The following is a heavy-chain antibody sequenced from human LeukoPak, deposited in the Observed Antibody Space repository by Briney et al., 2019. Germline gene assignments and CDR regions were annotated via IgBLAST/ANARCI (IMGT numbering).Heavy chain of an antibody. CDR1: GFTFSSYG. D-gene: IGHD6-19*01. CDR3: ANTNSLGSGWYEVDY. Sequence: GGSLRLSCAASGFTFSSYGMHWVRQAPGKGLEWVAVISYDGGNKYYADSVKGRFTISRDNSKNTLYLQMNSLRAEDTAVYYCANTNSLGSGWYEVDYWGQGTLVTVSS. J-gene: IGHJ4*02. V-gene: IGHV3-30*18. CDR2: ISYDGGNK.